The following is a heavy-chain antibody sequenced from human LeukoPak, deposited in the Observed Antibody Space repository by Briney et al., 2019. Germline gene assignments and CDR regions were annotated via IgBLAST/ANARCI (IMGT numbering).Heavy chain of an antibody. Sequence: PGGSLRLSCAGSGFTFSTYWMTWVRQAPGKGLEWVSVIYIGGNTYYADSVKGRFTLSRDNSKNTLYLQMNSLRAEDTAVYYCARGYLLRYDAFDIWGQGTMVTVSS. J-gene: IGHJ3*02. CDR3: ARGYLLRYDAFDI. V-gene: IGHV3-53*01. CDR1: GFTFSTYW. CDR2: IYIGGNT. D-gene: IGHD3-16*01.